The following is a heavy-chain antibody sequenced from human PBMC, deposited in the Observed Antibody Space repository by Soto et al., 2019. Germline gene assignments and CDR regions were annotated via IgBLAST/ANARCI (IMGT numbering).Heavy chain of an antibody. CDR2: IYHSGST. CDR1: GGSISSGGYS. V-gene: IGHV4-30-2*01. CDR3: ARVAYCGGDCYRGFDP. D-gene: IGHD2-21*02. J-gene: IGHJ5*02. Sequence: QLQLQESGSGLVKPSQTLSLTCAVSGGSISSGGYSWSWIRQPPGKGLEWIGYIYHSGSTYYNPSRKSAVTISVDRSKNQFSLKLSSVPAADTAVYYCARVAYCGGDCYRGFDPWGQGTLVTVSS.